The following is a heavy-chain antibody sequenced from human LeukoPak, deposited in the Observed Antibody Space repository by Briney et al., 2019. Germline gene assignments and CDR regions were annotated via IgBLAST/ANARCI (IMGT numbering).Heavy chain of an antibody. CDR3: ARTGSGWYFGAFDI. D-gene: IGHD6-19*01. V-gene: IGHV7-4-1*02. J-gene: IGHJ3*02. CDR1: GYTFTGYA. Sequence: ASVKVSCKASGYTFTGYAMNWVRQAPGQGLEWMGWINTNTGNPTYAQGFTGRFVFSLDTSVSTAYLQISSLKAEDTAVYYCARTGSGWYFGAFDIWGQGTMVTVSS. CDR2: INTNTGNP.